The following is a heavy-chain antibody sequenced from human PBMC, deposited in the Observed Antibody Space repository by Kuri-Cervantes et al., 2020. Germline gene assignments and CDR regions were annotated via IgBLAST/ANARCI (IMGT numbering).Heavy chain of an antibody. V-gene: IGHV3-23*01. J-gene: IGHJ4*02. Sequence: GESLKISCAASGFTFSSYAMSWVRQAPGKGLEWVSAISGSGGSTYYADSVKGRFTISRDNSKNTLYLQMNSLRAGDTAVYYCAKDRAAAGTYLDYWGQGTLVTVSS. D-gene: IGHD6-13*01. CDR3: AKDRAAAGTYLDY. CDR1: GFTFSSYA. CDR2: ISGSGGST.